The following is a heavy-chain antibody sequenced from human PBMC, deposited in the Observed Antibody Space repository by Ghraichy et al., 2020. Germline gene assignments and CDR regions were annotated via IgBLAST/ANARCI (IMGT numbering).Heavy chain of an antibody. CDR3: ARAPSYSSSWHADYYYYYGMDG. CDR2: ISSGSSYI. CDR1: GFTFSSYS. D-gene: IGHD6-13*01. V-gene: IGHV3-21*01. J-gene: IGHJ6*04. Sequence: GGSLRLSCAASGFTFSSYSMNWVRQAPGKGLEWVSSISSGSSYIYYADSVKGRFTISRDNAKNSLYLQMNSLRAEDTAVYYCARAPSYSSSWHADYYYYYGMDGWGEGTTVTDSS.